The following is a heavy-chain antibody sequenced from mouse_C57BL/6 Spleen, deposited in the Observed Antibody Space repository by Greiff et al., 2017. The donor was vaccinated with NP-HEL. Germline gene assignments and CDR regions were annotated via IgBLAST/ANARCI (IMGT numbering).Heavy chain of an antibody. J-gene: IGHJ4*01. CDR2: FHPYNDDT. Sequence: VQLVESGAELVKPGASVKMSCKASGYTFTTYPIEWMKQNHGKSLEWIGNFHPYNDDTKYNEKFKGKATLTVEKSSSTVYLELSRLTSDDSAVYYCARRGYDYDDAMDYWGQGTSVTVSS. CDR3: ARRGYDYDDAMDY. V-gene: IGHV1-47*01. D-gene: IGHD2-4*01. CDR1: GYTFTTYP.